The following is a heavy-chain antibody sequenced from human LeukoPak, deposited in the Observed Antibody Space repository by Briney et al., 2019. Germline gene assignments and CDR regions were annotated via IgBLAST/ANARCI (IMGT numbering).Heavy chain of an antibody. Sequence: GGSLRLSCAASGFTFSSYWMSWVRQAPGKGLEGVANINQDGSEKYYVDSVKGGFTISRENAKNSLYLQMNSLRAEDTAVYYCARDGLPEAYYYDSSGAELDYWGQGTLVTVSS. CDR3: ARDGLPEAYYYDSSGAELDY. CDR2: INQDGSEK. V-gene: IGHV3-7*01. J-gene: IGHJ4*02. D-gene: IGHD3-22*01. CDR1: GFTFSSYW.